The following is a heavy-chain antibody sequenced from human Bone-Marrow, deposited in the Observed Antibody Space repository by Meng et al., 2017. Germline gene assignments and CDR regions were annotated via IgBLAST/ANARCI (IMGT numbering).Heavy chain of an antibody. Sequence: QLQLQQWGAGLLQPSEALSLTCAVYGGSFSGYYWSWIRQPPGKGLEWIGEINHSGSTNYNPSLKSRVTISVDTSKNQFSLKLSSVTAADTAVYYCARGPYDYVWGSYRPLGIGTFDYWGQGTLVTVSS. J-gene: IGHJ4*02. CDR3: ARGPYDYVWGSYRPLGIGTFDY. CDR2: INHSGST. V-gene: IGHV4-34*01. CDR1: GGSFSGYY. D-gene: IGHD3-16*02.